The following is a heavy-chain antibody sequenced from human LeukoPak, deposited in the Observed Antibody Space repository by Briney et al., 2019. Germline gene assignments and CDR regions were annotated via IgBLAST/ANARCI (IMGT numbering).Heavy chain of an antibody. Sequence: SETLSLTCTVSGGSIRSCSYYWGRIRQPPGKGLVWSGSIYYSGSTYYNPALKSRVTIRVDTSKNQFSLKQSSGAAAVTAVYYCAREKRDTGKAGLSKDYDFWSGYYQPGWFDPWGQGTLVTVSS. V-gene: IGHV4-39*07. CDR1: GGSIRSCSYY. D-gene: IGHD3-3*01. CDR2: IYYSGST. J-gene: IGHJ5*02. CDR3: AREKRDTGKAGLSKDYDFWSGYYQPGWFDP.